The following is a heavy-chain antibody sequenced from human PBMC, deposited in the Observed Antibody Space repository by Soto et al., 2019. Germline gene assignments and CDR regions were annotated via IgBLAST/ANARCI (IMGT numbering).Heavy chain of an antibody. Sequence: QLQLQESGPGLVKPSETLSLTCTVSNGSISSSNYYWAWIRQPPGKGLEWIGSIYYSGTTYYKPSPKSRLTISADTSNNHRSLRLPSVPPADTAVYYCARRDFYGGNFALWGRGTLVTVSS. CDR1: NGSISSSNYY. J-gene: IGHJ2*01. D-gene: IGHD3-16*01. CDR2: IYYSGTT. V-gene: IGHV4-39*01. CDR3: ARRDFYGGNFAL.